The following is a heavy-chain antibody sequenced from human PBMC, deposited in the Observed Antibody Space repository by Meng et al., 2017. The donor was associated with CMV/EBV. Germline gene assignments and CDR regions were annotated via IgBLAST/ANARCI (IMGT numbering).Heavy chain of an antibody. CDR1: GFTFSSYA. J-gene: IGHJ4*02. D-gene: IGHD2-8*01. V-gene: IGHV3-7*01. CDR3: ARDFGPYCTNGVCYTRFDY. Sequence: GESLKISCAASGFTFSSYAMSWVRQAPGKGLEWVANIKQDGSEKYYVDSVKGRFTISRDNAKNSLYLQMNSLRAEDTAVYYCARDFGPYCTNGVCYTRFDYWGQGTLVTVSS. CDR2: IKQDGSEK.